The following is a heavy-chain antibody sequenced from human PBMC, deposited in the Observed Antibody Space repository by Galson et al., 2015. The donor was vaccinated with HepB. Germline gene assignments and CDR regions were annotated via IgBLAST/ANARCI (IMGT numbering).Heavy chain of an antibody. CDR1: GFTFSDYY. V-gene: IGHV3-11*01. CDR2: ISNSGTTI. CDR3: ARADCYSTSRACAFDI. D-gene: IGHD2-2*01. J-gene: IGHJ3*02. Sequence: SLRLSCAASGFTFSDYYMNWIRQAPGKGLEWVSYISNSGTTIYYADSVKGRFTISRDNAKNSLYLQMNSLTAEDTAVYYCARADCYSTSRACAFDIWGQGTMVTVSS.